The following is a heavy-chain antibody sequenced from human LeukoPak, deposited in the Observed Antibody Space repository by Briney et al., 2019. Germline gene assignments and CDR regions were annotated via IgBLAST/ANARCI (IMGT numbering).Heavy chain of an antibody. D-gene: IGHD3-10*01. CDR1: GGSFSGYY. CDR2: INHSGST. CDR3: ARLRTRITMVRGVLIARDY. Sequence: PSETLSLTCAVYGGSFSGYYWSWIRQPPGKGLEWIGEINHSGSTNYNPSLKSRVTISVDTSKNQFSLKLSSVTAADTAVYYCARLRTRITMVRGVLIARDYWGQGTLVTVSS. J-gene: IGHJ4*02. V-gene: IGHV4-34*01.